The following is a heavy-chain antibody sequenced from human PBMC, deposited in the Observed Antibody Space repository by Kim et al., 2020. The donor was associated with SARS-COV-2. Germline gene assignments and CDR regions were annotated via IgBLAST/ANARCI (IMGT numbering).Heavy chain of an antibody. Sequence: GGSLRLSCAASEFTFSNFAMSWVRQAPGRGLEWISVISGKSGSVTYYADAVKGRFTISGDNSENTLYLKMNSLRVEDTALYYCAKHTTYYDFWSAFNSWG. D-gene: IGHD3-3*01. CDR2: ISGKSGSVT. J-gene: IGHJ3*01. CDR1: EFTFSNFA. V-gene: IGHV3-23*01. CDR3: AKHTTYYDFWSAFNS.